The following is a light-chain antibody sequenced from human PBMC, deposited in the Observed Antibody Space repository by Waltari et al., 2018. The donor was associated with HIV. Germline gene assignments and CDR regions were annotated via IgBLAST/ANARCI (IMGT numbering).Light chain of an antibody. CDR1: SGYSNYK. CDR3: GADHGSGSNFIVV. J-gene: IGLJ2*01. Sequence: ASASLGASVTLTCTLSSGYSNYKVDWYQQRPGKGPRFVMRVGTGGIVGSKGDGIPDRFSVLGSGLNRYLTIKNIQEEDESDYHCGADHGSGSNFIVVFGGGTKLTVL. CDR2: VGTGGIVG. V-gene: IGLV9-49*01.